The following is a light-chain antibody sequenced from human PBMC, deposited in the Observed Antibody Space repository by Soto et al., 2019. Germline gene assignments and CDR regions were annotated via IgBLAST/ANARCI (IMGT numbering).Light chain of an antibody. V-gene: IGKV2-30*01. Sequence: DVVMTQSPLSLAVTLGQSASISCRSSESLVYRDGVSYLNWFHQRPGQSPRRLIYKASNRDSGVPARFSRSGSGTDFTLRISRVEAEDGGVYYCMQGTHWPLTFGGGTKVEI. CDR2: KAS. CDR1: ESLVYRDGVSY. J-gene: IGKJ4*01. CDR3: MQGTHWPLT.